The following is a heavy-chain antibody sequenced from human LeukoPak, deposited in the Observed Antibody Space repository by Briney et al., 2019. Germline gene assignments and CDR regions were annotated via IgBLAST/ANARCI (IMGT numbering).Heavy chain of an antibody. V-gene: IGHV4-39*01. J-gene: IGHJ2*01. D-gene: IGHD6-13*01. CDR2: IYYSGST. CDR1: GGSISSSSYY. CDR3: ARVYYSSSYDYWYFDL. Sequence: SETLSLTCTVSGGSISSSSYYWGWIRQPPGKGLEWIGSIYYSGSTYYNPSLKSRVTISVDTSKNQFSLKLSSVTAADTAVYYCARVYYSSSYDYWYFDLWGRGTQVTVSS.